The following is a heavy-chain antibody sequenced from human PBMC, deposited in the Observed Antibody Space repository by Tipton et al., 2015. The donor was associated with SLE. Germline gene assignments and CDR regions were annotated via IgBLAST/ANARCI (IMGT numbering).Heavy chain of an antibody. CDR3: ARHGAGATRDDY. CDR1: GYSFTSYW. Sequence: QLVQSGAEVKKPGESLKISCKGSGYSFTSYWISWVRQMPGKGLEWMGRIDPSDSYTNYSPSFQGHVTISADKSISTAYLQWSSLKASDTAMYYCARHGAGATRDDYWGQGTLVTVSS. V-gene: IGHV5-10-1*01. D-gene: IGHD1-26*01. J-gene: IGHJ4*02. CDR2: IDPSDSYT.